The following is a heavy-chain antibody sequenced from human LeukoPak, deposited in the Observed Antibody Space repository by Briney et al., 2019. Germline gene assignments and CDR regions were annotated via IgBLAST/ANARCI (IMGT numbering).Heavy chain of an antibody. CDR3: ARDVYFDWLNTIDYFDY. J-gene: IGHJ4*02. CDR1: RFTFRDYW. V-gene: IGHV3-7*01. CDR2: IKPDGSEK. Sequence: GGSLRLSCAASRFTFRDYWMSWVRQAPGKGLEWVANIKPDGSEKYYVDFVKGRFTVSRDNAKNSLYLQMDSLRVEDTAVYYCARDVYFDWLNTIDYFDYWGQGTLVTVSS. D-gene: IGHD3-9*01.